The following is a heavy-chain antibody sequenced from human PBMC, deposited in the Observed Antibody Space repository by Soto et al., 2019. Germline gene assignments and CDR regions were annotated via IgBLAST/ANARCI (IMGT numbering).Heavy chain of an antibody. CDR2: IWYDGSNK. J-gene: IGHJ3*02. Sequence: PGGSLRLSCAASGFTFSSYGMHWVRQAPGKGLEWVAVIWYDGSNKYYADSVKGRFTISRDNSKNTLYLQMNSLRAEDTAVYYCARGHGDPDAFEIWGQGTMVTVSS. D-gene: IGHD4-17*01. CDR3: ARGHGDPDAFEI. V-gene: IGHV3-33*01. CDR1: GFTFSSYG.